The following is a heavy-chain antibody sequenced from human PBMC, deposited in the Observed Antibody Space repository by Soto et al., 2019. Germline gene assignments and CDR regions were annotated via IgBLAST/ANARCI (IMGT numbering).Heavy chain of an antibody. V-gene: IGHV1-3*01. J-gene: IGHJ5*02. CDR2: INAGNGNT. D-gene: IGHD3-10*01. CDR3: AREPLGPHGSGSYYNWFDP. CDR1: GYTFTSYA. Sequence: QVQLVQSGAEVKKPGASVKVSCKASGYTFTSYAMHWVRQAPGQRLEWMGWINAGNGNTKYSQKFQGRVTITRDTSASTAYMELSSLRSEDTAVYYCAREPLGPHGSGSYYNWFDPWGQGTLVTVSS.